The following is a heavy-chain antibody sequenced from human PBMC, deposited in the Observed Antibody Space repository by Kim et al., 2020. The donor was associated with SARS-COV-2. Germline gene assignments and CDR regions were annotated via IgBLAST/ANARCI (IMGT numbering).Heavy chain of an antibody. CDR1: GGTFSSYA. J-gene: IGHJ6*02. CDR2: IIPIFGTA. V-gene: IGHV1-69*06. CDR3: ARGMGFGSSWTYYGMDV. D-gene: IGHD6-13*01. Sequence: SVKVSCKASGGTFSSYAISWVRQAPGQGLEWMGGIIPIFGTANYAQKFQGRVTITADKSTSTAYMELSSLRSEDTAVYYCARGMGFGSSWTYYGMDVWGQGTTVTVSS.